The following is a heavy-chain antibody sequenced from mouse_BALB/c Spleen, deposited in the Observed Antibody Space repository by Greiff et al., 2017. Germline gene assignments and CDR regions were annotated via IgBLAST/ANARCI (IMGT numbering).Heavy chain of an antibody. CDR2: INSNGGST. D-gene: IGHD2-2*01. J-gene: IGHJ1*01. V-gene: IGHV5-6-3*01. CDR3: ARDGYYWYFDV. CDR1: GFTFSSYG. Sequence: EVNLVESGGGLVQPGGSLKLSCAASGFTFSSYGMSWVRQTPDKRLELVATINSNGGSTYYPDSVKGRFTISRDNAKNTLYLQMSSLKSEDTAMYYCARDGYYWYFDVWGAGTTVTVSS.